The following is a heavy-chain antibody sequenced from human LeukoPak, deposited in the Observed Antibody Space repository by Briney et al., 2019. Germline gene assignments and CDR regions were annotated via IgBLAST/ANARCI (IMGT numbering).Heavy chain of an antibody. D-gene: IGHD3-10*01. CDR2: IYHSGST. V-gene: IGHV4-38-2*02. J-gene: IGHJ4*02. Sequence: SETLSLTCTVSGYSISSGYYWGWIRQPPGKGLEWIGNIYHSGSTYYNPSLKSRVTISVDTSKNQFSLKLSSVTAADTAVYYCARDLSGGYYGSGNSYYLDYWGQGTLVAASS. CDR1: GYSISSGYY. CDR3: ARDLSGGYYGSGNSYYLDY.